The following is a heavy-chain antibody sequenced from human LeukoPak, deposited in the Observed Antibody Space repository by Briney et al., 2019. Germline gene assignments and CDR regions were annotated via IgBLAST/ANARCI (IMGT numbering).Heavy chain of an antibody. J-gene: IGHJ4*02. Sequence: QAGGSLRLSCTASGFTFSSYAMSWVRQAPGKGLEWVSAISGSGGSTYYADSVKGRFTISRDNSKNTLYLQMNSLRVEDTAVYYCARDTWNGLRELDYWGQGTLVTVSS. CDR1: GFTFSSYA. CDR2: ISGSGGST. V-gene: IGHV3-23*01. CDR3: ARDTWNGLRELDY. D-gene: IGHD1-1*01.